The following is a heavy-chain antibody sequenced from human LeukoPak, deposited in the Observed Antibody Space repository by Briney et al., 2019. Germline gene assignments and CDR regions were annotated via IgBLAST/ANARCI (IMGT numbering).Heavy chain of an antibody. Sequence: GGSLRLSCAASGFTFSSYAMSWVRQAPGKGLEWVSSISDSGGSTYYANSAKGRFTISRDNSKNTLYLQLNSLRAEDTAIYYCAKARRDYDSSGYYYFDYWGQGTLVTVSS. CDR2: ISDSGGST. V-gene: IGHV3-23*01. CDR1: GFTFSSYA. CDR3: AKARRDYDSSGYYYFDY. J-gene: IGHJ4*02. D-gene: IGHD3-22*01.